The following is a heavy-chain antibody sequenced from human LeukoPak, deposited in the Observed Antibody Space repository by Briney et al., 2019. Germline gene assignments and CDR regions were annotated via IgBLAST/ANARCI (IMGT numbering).Heavy chain of an antibody. V-gene: IGHV3-48*03. CDR3: ARERWFGELFDAFDI. Sequence: PGGSLRLSCAASGFTFSSYEMNWVRQAPGKGLEWVPYISSSGSTIYYADSVKGRFTISRDNAKNSLYLQMNSLRAEDTAVYYCARERWFGELFDAFDIWGQGTMVTVSS. CDR1: GFTFSSYE. D-gene: IGHD3-10*01. CDR2: ISSSGSTI. J-gene: IGHJ3*02.